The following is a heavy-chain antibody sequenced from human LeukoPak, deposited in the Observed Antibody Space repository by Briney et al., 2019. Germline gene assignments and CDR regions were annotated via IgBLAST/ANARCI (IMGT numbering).Heavy chain of an antibody. CDR1: GFTFSRYS. CDR2: ISGVSTYI. D-gene: IGHD5-24*01. J-gene: IGHJ4*02. CDR3: ARLEMGTMTFDY. V-gene: IGHV3-21*06. Sequence: GGSLRLSCAASGFTFSRYSMIWVRQAPGKGLEWVSSISGVSTYIYYADSVKGRFTISRDNAEDSLSLQMNSLRAEDTAVYYCARLEMGTMTFDYWGQGTLVTVSS.